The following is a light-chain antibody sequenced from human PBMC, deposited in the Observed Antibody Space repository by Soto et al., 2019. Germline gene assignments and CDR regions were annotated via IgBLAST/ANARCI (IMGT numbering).Light chain of an antibody. Sequence: QSVLTQSPSTSGAPGQRVSISCSGSNSNIGTNTVNWYQQLPRAAPKLLIYNNNQRPSGVPDRFSGSKSGTSASLAISGLQSEDDADYYCAAWDDNLNAHLVFVG. V-gene: IGLV1-44*01. CDR1: NSNIGTNT. CDR3: AAWDDNLNAHLV. CDR2: NNN. J-gene: IGLJ2*01.